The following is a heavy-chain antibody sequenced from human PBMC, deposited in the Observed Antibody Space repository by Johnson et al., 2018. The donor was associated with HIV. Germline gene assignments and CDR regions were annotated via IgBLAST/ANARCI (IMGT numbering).Heavy chain of an antibody. Sequence: QVQLVESGGGVVRPGGSLRLSCAASGFTFDDYGMSWVRQVTGKGLEWVAFIRNDGINKYYADSVKGRFTISRDNYKNTLYLQMNSLRTEDTAVYYCARGPRVSMIVVLDIWGQGTMVTVSS. J-gene: IGHJ3*02. CDR3: ARGPRVSMIVVLDI. D-gene: IGHD3-22*01. V-gene: IGHV3-30*02. CDR2: IRNDGINK. CDR1: GFTFDDYG.